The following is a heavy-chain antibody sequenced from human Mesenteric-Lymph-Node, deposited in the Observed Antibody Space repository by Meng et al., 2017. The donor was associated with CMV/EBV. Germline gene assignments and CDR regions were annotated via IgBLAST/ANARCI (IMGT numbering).Heavy chain of an antibody. CDR2: IYYSGST. D-gene: IGHD6-19*01. V-gene: IGHV4-39*01. J-gene: IGHJ4*02. Sequence: SGVSIRSSSDNGNWIGQPPGKELRWIGSIYYSGSTYYNPSVKSRVTISVDTSKNQFSLKLSSVTAAETAVYYCASLPGYSSGSFDYWGQGTLVTVSS. CDR3: ASLPGYSSGSFDY. CDR1: GVSIRSSSDN.